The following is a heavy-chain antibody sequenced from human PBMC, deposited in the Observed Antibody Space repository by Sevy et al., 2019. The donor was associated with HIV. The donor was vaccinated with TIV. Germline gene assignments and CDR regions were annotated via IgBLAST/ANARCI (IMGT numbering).Heavy chain of an antibody. CDR2: ISWDGGST. J-gene: IGHJ6*02. D-gene: IGHD6-13*01. Sequence: GGSLRLSCAVSGFTFDDYAMHWVRQAPGKGLEWVSLISWDGGSTYYADSVKGRFTISRDNSKNSLYLQINSLRAEDTALYYCAKPYRIAVAGDYYYSGMDVWGQGTTVTVSS. CDR1: GFTFDDYA. V-gene: IGHV3-43D*03. CDR3: AKPYRIAVAGDYYYSGMDV.